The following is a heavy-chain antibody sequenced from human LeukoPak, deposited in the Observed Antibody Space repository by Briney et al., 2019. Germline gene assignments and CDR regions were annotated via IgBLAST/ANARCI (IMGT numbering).Heavy chain of an antibody. CDR3: AKDGSGSPAGWYFDL. D-gene: IGHD1-26*01. CDR1: GFTFSSYA. CDR2: ISGSGGST. V-gene: IGHV3-23*01. J-gene: IGHJ2*01. Sequence: PGGSLRLSCAASGFTFSSYAMSWVRQAPGKGLEWVSAISGSGGSTYYADSVKGRFTISRDNAKNSLYLQMNSLRAEDTALYYCAKDGSGSPAGWYFDLWGRGTLVTVSS.